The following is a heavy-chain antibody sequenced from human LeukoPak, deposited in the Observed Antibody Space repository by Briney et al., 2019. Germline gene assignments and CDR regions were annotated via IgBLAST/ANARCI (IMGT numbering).Heavy chain of an antibody. Sequence: SETLSLTCTVSGGSISSYYWSWIRQPPGKGLEWIGYIYYSGSTYYNPSLKSRVTISVDTSKSQFSLKLSSVTAADTAVYYCARVRHDSSADYWGQGTLVTVSS. D-gene: IGHD3-22*01. CDR3: ARVRHDSSADY. J-gene: IGHJ4*02. V-gene: IGHV4-59*12. CDR2: IYYSGST. CDR1: GGSISSYY.